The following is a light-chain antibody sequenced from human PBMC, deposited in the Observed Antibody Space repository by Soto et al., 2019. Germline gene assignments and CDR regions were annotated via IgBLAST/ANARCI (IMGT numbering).Light chain of an antibody. V-gene: IGKV3-15*01. Sequence: VMRQSPATLSESTGAGATISCRASQGIGGTLAWYQHKPGQAPKPLIYATSTMATGVPARFSGSRSGTEFTLTISSLQSEDFAAYYCQRYNSWPPTVGRGTKVDIK. CDR1: QGIGGT. CDR2: ATS. J-gene: IGKJ4*01. CDR3: QRYNSWPPT.